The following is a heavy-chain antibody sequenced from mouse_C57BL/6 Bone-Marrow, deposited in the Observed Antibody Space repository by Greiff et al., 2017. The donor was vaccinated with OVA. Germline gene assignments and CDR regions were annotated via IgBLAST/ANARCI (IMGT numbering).Heavy chain of an antibody. CDR3: ARHEDGYYASYFDY. CDR2: IYPGDGDT. D-gene: IGHD2-3*01. Sequence: HVQLQQSGPELVKPGASVKISCKASGYAFSSSWMNWVKQRPGKGLEWIGRIYPGDGDTNYNGKFKGKATLTADKSSSTAYMQLSSLTSEDSAVYFCARHEDGYYASYFDYWGQGTTLTVSS. CDR1: GYAFSSSW. V-gene: IGHV1-82*01. J-gene: IGHJ2*01.